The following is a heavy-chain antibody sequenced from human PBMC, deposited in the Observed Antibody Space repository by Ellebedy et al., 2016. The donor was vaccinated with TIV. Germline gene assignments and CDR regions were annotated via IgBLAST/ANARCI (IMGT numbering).Heavy chain of an antibody. CDR3: ATDRLLNYYYGMDV. J-gene: IGHJ6*02. D-gene: IGHD6-25*01. V-gene: IGHV1-58*02. CDR1: GFTFTSSA. Sequence: ASVKVSCKASGFTFTSSAMQWVRQARGQRLEWIGWIVVGSGNTNYAQKFQERVTITRDMSTSTAYMELSSLRSEDTAVYYCATDRLLNYYYGMDVWGQGTTVTVSS. CDR2: IVVGSGNT.